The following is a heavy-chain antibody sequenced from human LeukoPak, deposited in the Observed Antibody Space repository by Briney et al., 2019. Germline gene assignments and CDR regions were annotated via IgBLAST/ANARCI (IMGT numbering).Heavy chain of an antibody. J-gene: IGHJ6*03. CDR3: ARDSLLRVGATQFGYYYYMDV. CDR2: INPNSGGT. Sequence: ASVKVSCKASGYTFTSYAMNWVRQAPGQGLEWMGWINPNSGGTNYAQKFQGRVTMTRDTSISTAYMELSRLRSDDTAVYYCARDSLLRVGATQFGYYYYMDVWGKGTTVTVSS. V-gene: IGHV1-2*02. D-gene: IGHD1-26*01. CDR1: GYTFTSYA.